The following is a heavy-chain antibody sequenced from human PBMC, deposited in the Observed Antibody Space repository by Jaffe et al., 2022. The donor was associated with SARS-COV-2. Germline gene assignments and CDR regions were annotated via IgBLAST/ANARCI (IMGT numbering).Heavy chain of an antibody. CDR1: GGSISSYY. CDR2: IYYSGST. CDR3: ARGSEGHSSGWYGDYYYYMDV. D-gene: IGHD6-19*01. J-gene: IGHJ6*03. V-gene: IGHV4-59*01. Sequence: QVQLQESGPGLVKPSETLSLTCTVSGGSISSYYWSWIRQPPGKGLEWIGYIYYSGSTNYNPSLKSRVTISVDTSKNQFSLKLSSVTAADTAVYYCARGSEGHSSGWYGDYYYYMDVWGKGTTVTVSS.